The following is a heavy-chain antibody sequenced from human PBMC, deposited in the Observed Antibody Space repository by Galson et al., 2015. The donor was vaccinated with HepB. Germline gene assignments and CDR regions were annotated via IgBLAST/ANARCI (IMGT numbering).Heavy chain of an antibody. CDR1: GYKFSSYG. CDR3: ARAEGSGYYYVGY. Sequence: SCKVSGYKFSSYGISWVRQAPGQGLEWMGWISVYNGNTNYAQKLQGRVVMTTDTSTNTVYMKLRSLRFDDTAVYYCARAEGSGYYYVGYWGQGTLVTVSS. D-gene: IGHD3-22*01. CDR2: ISVYNGNT. V-gene: IGHV1-18*01. J-gene: IGHJ4*02.